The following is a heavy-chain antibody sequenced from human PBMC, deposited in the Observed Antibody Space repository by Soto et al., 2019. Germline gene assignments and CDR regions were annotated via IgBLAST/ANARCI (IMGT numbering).Heavy chain of an antibody. CDR1: GFTFSSYS. V-gene: IGHV3-21*01. D-gene: IGHD5-18*01. Sequence: EVQLVESGGGLVKPGGSLRLSCAASGFTFSSYSMNWVRQAPGKGLEWVSSISSSSSYIYYADSVKDRFTISRDNAKNTQYPQRNSLRAEDKAVYYCPRDREYSAGYMAFWGQGTLGTVSS. CDR2: ISSSSSYI. CDR3: PRDREYSAGYMAF. J-gene: IGHJ4*02.